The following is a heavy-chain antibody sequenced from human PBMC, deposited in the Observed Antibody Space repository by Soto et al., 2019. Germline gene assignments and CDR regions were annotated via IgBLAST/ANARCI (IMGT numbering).Heavy chain of an antibody. D-gene: IGHD3-3*01. J-gene: IGHJ4*02. V-gene: IGHV3-48*02. CDR1: GFTFSSYS. CDR3: ARDLWSGSIDY. Sequence: GXSLRLSCAASGFTFSSYSLNWFRQAPGKGLEWVSYISSSSSTIYYADSVKGRFTISRDNAKNSLYLQMNSLSDEDTAVYYCARDLWSGSIDYWGQGTLVTVSS. CDR2: ISSSSSTI.